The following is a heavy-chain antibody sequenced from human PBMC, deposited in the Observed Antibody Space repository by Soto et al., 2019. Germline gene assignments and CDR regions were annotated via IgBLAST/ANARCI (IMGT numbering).Heavy chain of an antibody. CDR2: INHSGST. CDR3: ARSRPVLLWFGESNNWFAP. J-gene: IGHJ5*02. D-gene: IGHD3-10*01. Sequence: SETLSLRCAVYGGSFSGYDWSGIRQPPGKGLEWIGEINHSGSTNYNPSLKSRVTISVDTSKNQFSLKLSSVTAADTAVYYCARSRPVLLWFGESNNWFAPWGQGTLVT. CDR1: GGSFSGYD. V-gene: IGHV4-34*01.